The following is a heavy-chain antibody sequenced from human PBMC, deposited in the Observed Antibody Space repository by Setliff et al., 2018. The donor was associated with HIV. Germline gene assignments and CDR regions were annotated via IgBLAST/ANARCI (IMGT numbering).Heavy chain of an antibody. V-gene: IGHV1-69*05. J-gene: IGHJ3*02. CDR3: ARGEGSIAVAGIEERYAFDI. CDR1: GGTFSSYA. D-gene: IGHD6-19*01. Sequence: SVKVSCKASGGTFSSYAISWVRQAPGQGLEWMGGIIPIFGTANYAQKFQGRVTITTDESTSTAYMELSSLRSEDTAVYYCARGEGSIAVAGIEERYAFDIWGQGTMVTVSS. CDR2: IIPIFGTA.